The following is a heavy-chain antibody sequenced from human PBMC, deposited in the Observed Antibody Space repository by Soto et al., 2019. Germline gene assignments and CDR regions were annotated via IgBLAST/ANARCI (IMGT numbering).Heavy chain of an antibody. CDR2: ISGSGGST. J-gene: IGHJ3*02. V-gene: IGHV3-23*01. CDR3: AKALFQYCSGGSCYLDAFDI. Sequence: GGSLRLSCAASGFTFSSYAMSWVRQAPGKGLEWVSAISGSGGSTYYADSVKGRFTISRDNSKNTLYLQMNSLRAGDTAVYYRAKALFQYCSGGSCYLDAFDIWGQGTMVTVSS. CDR1: GFTFSSYA. D-gene: IGHD2-15*01.